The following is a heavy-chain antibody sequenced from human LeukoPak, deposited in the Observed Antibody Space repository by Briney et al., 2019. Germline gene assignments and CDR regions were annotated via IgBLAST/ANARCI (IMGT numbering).Heavy chain of an antibody. Sequence: GGSLRLSCAASGFTFSSHGMHWVRQAPGKGLEWVAVISYDGSNKYYADSVKGRFTISRDNSKNTLYLQMNSLRAEDTAVYYCAKDLYDSSDAFDIWGQGTMVTVSS. J-gene: IGHJ3*02. V-gene: IGHV3-30*18. CDR3: AKDLYDSSDAFDI. D-gene: IGHD3-22*01. CDR1: GFTFSSHG. CDR2: ISYDGSNK.